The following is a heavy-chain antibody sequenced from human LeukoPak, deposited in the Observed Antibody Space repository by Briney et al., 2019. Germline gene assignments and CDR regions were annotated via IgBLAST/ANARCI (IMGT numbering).Heavy chain of an antibody. J-gene: IGHJ4*02. Sequence: NPSETLSLTCSVDGGSISSTYWSSTRQPAGKGLEWIGRIYTSASTTYNSSLKSRVTMSVDSSKNQFSLKLSSLTAADTAVYYWASGGLRYSGTYWGQGTLVTVSS. CDR3: ASGGLRYSGTY. D-gene: IGHD1-26*01. CDR2: IYTSAST. V-gene: IGHV4-4*07. CDR1: GGSISSTY.